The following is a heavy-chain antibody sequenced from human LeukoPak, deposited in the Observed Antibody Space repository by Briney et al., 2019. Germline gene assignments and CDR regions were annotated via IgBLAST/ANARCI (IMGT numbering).Heavy chain of an antibody. Sequence: ASVKVSCKASGYTFTSYYMHWVRQAPGQGLEWMGIINPSGGSTSYAQKFQGRVTMTRDMSTSTVYMELSSLRSEDTAIYYCASRPADTTWYGVFDYWSQGTLVTVSS. D-gene: IGHD3-10*01. CDR2: INPSGGST. CDR3: ASRPADTTWYGVFDY. J-gene: IGHJ4*02. V-gene: IGHV1-46*01. CDR1: GYTFTSYY.